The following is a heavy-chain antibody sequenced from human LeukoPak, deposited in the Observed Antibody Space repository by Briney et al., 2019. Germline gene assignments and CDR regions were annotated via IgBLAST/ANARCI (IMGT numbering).Heavy chain of an antibody. J-gene: IGHJ4*02. CDR3: ARSLYSGSYYRFGY. D-gene: IGHD1-26*01. Sequence: ASVKVSCKASGYTFTGYYMHWVRQAPGQGLEWMGWINPNSGGTNYAQKFQGSVTMTRDTSISTAYMELSRLRSDDTAVYYCARSLYSGSYYRFGYWGQGTLVTVSS. CDR2: INPNSGGT. CDR1: GYTFTGYY. V-gene: IGHV1-2*02.